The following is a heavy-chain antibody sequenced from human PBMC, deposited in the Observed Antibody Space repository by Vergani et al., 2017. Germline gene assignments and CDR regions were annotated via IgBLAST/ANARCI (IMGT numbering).Heavy chain of an antibody. D-gene: IGHD2-2*02. CDR1: GYTFTGYY. CDR3: SREGCSSTSCYTRGILQLSGWFDP. CDR2: INPNSGGT. Sequence: QVQLVQSGAEVKKPGASVKVSCKASGYTFTGYYMHWVRQAPGQGLEWMGWINPNSGGTNYAQKFQGRVTMTRDTSISTAYMELSRLRSADTAVFYCSREGCSSTSCYTRGILQLSGWFDPWGQGTLVTVSS. J-gene: IGHJ5*02. V-gene: IGHV1-2*02.